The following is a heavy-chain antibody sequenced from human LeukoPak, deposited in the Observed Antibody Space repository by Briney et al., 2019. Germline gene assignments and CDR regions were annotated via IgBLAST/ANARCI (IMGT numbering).Heavy chain of an antibody. Sequence: SGTLSLTCAVSGGSISSSNWWSWVRQPPGKGLEWIGEIYHSGSTNYNPSLKSRVTISVDKSKNQFSLKLSSVTAADTAVYYCARDPTTGYSSEVWFDSWGQGTLVTVSS. V-gene: IGHV4-4*02. CDR2: IYHSGST. D-gene: IGHD6-25*01. CDR3: ARDPTTGYSSEVWFDS. CDR1: GGSISSSNW. J-gene: IGHJ5*01.